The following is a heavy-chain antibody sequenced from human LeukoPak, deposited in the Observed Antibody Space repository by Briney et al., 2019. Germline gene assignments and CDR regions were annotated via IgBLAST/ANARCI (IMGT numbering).Heavy chain of an antibody. J-gene: IGHJ5*02. Sequence: SETLSLTCTVSGYSINSRDYCVWIRQTPGKGLEWIGSVYHSGTNYYNPSLVSRVTISMDTSTNQFSLYLRSVTAADTGVYYCARTQFGLTGTFYPWSQGSLVTVSS. CDR2: VYHSGTN. CDR1: GYSINSRDY. V-gene: IGHV4-38-2*02. D-gene: IGHD2-8*02. CDR3: ARTQFGLTGTFYP.